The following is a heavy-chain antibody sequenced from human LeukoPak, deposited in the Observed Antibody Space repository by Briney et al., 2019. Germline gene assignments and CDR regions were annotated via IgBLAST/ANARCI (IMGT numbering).Heavy chain of an antibody. CDR3: ARVEVSGSYDYFGY. CDR1: GFTVSSNY. Sequence: GSLRLSCAASGFTVSSNYMSLVRQAPGKGLGWVSVIYSGGSTYYADSVKGRFTISRDNSKNTLYLQMNSLRAEDTAVYYCARVEVSGSYDYFGYWGQGTLVTVSS. J-gene: IGHJ4*02. D-gene: IGHD1-26*01. CDR2: IYSGGST. V-gene: IGHV3-66*01.